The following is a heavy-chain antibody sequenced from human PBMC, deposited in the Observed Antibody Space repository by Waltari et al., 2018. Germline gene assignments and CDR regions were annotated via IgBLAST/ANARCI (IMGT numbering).Heavy chain of an antibody. Sequence: EVQLVESGGGLVQPGGSLRLSCAASGFTFSSYWMSWVRQAPGKGLEWVANIKQDGSEKYYVDSVKGRFTISRDNAKNSLYLQMNSLRAEDTAVYYCARGAIVGDFWSGYYIGWGEDYYYYGLDVWGQGTTVTVSS. J-gene: IGHJ6*02. CDR3: ARGAIVGDFWSGYYIGWGEDYYYYGLDV. CDR2: IKQDGSEK. CDR1: GFTFSSYW. D-gene: IGHD3-3*01. V-gene: IGHV3-7*01.